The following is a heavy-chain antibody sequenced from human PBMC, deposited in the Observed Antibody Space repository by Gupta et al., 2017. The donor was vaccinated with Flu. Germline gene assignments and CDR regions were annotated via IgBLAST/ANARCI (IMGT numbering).Heavy chain of an antibody. CDR3: AKRQSGGTYLAESFDY. CDR2: ISHSGGST. Sequence: AMSWVRQAPGKGLEWVSAISHSGGSTYFADSVKGRFAISRDNSKNMLFLQMNRLRAEDTAVYYCAKRQSGGTYLAESFDYWGQGALVTVSS. D-gene: IGHD1-26*01. J-gene: IGHJ4*02. CDR1: A. V-gene: IGHV3-23*01.